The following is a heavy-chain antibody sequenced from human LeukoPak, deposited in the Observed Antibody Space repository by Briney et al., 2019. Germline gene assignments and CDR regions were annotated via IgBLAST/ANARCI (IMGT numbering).Heavy chain of an antibody. CDR2: ISHEGDS. Sequence: SETLSLTCAVYGVSLRGYYWSWIRQSPEKGLEWIGEISHEGDSIYNPSLKSRLTLSVDMSKNQFSLKLRSVTAADTAVYYCVRGRNYVSDYYFDVWGKGTTVIVSS. D-gene: IGHD1-7*01. CDR3: VRGRNYVSDYYFDV. J-gene: IGHJ6*03. V-gene: IGHV4-34*01. CDR1: GVSLRGYY.